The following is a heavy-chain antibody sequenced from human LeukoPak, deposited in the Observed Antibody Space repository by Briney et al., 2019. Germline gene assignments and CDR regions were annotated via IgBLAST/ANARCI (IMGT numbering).Heavy chain of an antibody. CDR2: IYHSGST. CDR1: GYSISSGYY. J-gene: IGHJ6*03. V-gene: IGHV4-38-2*02. Sequence: SETLSLTCTVSGYSISSGYYWGWIRQPPGKGLEWIGSIYHSGSTNYNPSLKSRVTISVDTSKNQFSLKLSSVTAADTAVYYCARDLGNGGSPLEDMDVWGKGTTVTVSS. CDR3: ARDLGNGGSPLEDMDV. D-gene: IGHD2-15*01.